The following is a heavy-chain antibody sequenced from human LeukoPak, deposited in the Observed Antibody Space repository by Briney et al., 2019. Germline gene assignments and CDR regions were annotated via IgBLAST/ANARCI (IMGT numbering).Heavy chain of an antibody. Sequence: ASVKVSCKASGYTFTDYYLHWVRQAPGQGLEWMGWINPDTGGTNYAQNFQGRVTMTRDTSISTAHMEVSRLRSDDTAVYYCVRFMYSSSWYDDYWGQGTLVTVSS. J-gene: IGHJ4*02. V-gene: IGHV1-2*02. CDR2: INPDTGGT. D-gene: IGHD6-13*01. CDR1: GYTFTDYY. CDR3: VRFMYSSSWYDDY.